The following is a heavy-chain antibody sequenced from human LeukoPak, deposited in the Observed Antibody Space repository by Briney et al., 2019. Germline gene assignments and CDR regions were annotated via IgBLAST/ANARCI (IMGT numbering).Heavy chain of an antibody. V-gene: IGHV1-18*01. CDR3: ARDRLLWFGELFP. J-gene: IGHJ5*02. D-gene: IGHD3-10*01. Sequence: AASVKVSCKASGYTFTSYGISWVRQAPGQGLEWMGWISAYNGNTNYAQKLQGRVTMTTDTSTSTAYMEVRSLRSDDAAVYYCARDRLLWFGELFPWGQGTLVTVSS. CDR1: GYTFTSYG. CDR2: ISAYNGNT.